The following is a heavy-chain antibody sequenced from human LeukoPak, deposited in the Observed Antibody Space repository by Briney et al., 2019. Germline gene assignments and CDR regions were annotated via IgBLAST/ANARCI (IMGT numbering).Heavy chain of an antibody. J-gene: IGHJ5*02. V-gene: IGHV1-69*13. CDR2: IIPIYGTT. Sequence: ASVKVSCKASGGTFSSYAISWVRQAPGQGLEWMGGIIPIYGTTRYAQKFKGRVTITADEYTSTAYMELTSLRHEDTAVYYCARHFDFWSVENWFDPWGQGTLVTVSS. CDR1: GGTFSSYA. D-gene: IGHD3-3*01. CDR3: ARHFDFWSVENWFDP.